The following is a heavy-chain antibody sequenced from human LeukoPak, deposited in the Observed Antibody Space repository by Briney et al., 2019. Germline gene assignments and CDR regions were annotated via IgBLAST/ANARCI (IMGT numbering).Heavy chain of an antibody. J-gene: IGHJ4*02. CDR2: IYYSGST. CDR3: ARVTGYVIEDNFDY. V-gene: IGHV4-59*01. Sequence: SETLSLTCTVSGGSISSYHWSWIRQPPGKGLECIGFIYYSGSTNYNPSLKSRVTISVDTSKNQFSLKLRSVTAADTAVYYCARVTGYVIEDNFDYWGQGTLVTVSS. D-gene: IGHD2-15*01. CDR1: GGSISSYH.